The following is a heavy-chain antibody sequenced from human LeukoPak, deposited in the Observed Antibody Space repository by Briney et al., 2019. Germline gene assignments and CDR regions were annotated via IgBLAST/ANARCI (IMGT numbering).Heavy chain of an antibody. J-gene: IGHJ5*02. CDR3: ARAPSYYDILTGYYGGNWFDP. CDR2: IYYSGST. D-gene: IGHD3-9*01. Sequence: SETLSLTCTVSGGSISSYYWSWIRQPPGKGLEWIGYIYYSGSTNYNPSLKSRVTISVDTSKNQFSLKLSSVTAADTAVYYCARAPSYYDILTGYYGGNWFDPWGQGTLVTVSS. CDR1: GGSISSYY. V-gene: IGHV4-59*01.